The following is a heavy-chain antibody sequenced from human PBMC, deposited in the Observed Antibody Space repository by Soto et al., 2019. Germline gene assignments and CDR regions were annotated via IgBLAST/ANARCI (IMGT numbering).Heavy chain of an antibody. V-gene: IGHV4-39*01. J-gene: IGHJ6*02. CDR2: IYYSGST. D-gene: IGHD3-9*01. Sequence: PSETLSLTCTVSGTSISSTNYYWGWIRQPPGKGLEWIGSIYYSGSTYYNPSLKSRVTISVDTSKNQFSLKLSSVTAADTAVYYCASTYYYILTGSRDYYYYGMDVWGQGTTVTVSS. CDR1: GTSISSTNYY. CDR3: ASTYYYILTGSRDYYYYGMDV.